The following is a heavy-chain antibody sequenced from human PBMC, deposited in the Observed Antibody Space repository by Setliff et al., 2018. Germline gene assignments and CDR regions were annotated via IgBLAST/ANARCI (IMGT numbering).Heavy chain of an antibody. CDR1: GGPISSGGYY. D-gene: IGHD6-6*01. V-gene: IGHV4-31*03. Sequence: SETLSLTCTVSGGPISSGGYYWSWIRQHPGKGLEWIGYIYHSGSTYYNPSLKSRFTISVDTSKNQFFLKLSSVTAADTAVYYCARQTGEQLVDYWGQGTLVTVSS. J-gene: IGHJ4*02. CDR3: ARQTGEQLVDY. CDR2: IYHSGST.